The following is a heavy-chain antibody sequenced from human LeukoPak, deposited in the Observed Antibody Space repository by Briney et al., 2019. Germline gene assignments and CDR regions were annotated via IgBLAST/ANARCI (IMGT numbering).Heavy chain of an antibody. D-gene: IGHD3/OR15-3a*01. Sequence: GGSLRLSCAASGFTFSSYSMNWVRQAPGKGLERVSYISSSSSTIYYADSVKGRFTISRDNAKNSLYLQMNSLRAEDTAVYYCARAGLVIPYYFDYWGQGTLVTVSS. J-gene: IGHJ4*02. V-gene: IGHV3-48*01. CDR3: ARAGLVIPYYFDY. CDR1: GFTFSSYS. CDR2: ISSSSSTI.